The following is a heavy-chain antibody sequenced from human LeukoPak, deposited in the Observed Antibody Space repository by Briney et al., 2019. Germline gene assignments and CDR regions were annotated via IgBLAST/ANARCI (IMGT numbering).Heavy chain of an antibody. J-gene: IGHJ6*02. Sequence: GGSLRLSCAASGFTVSSYYMSWVRQSPGKGLEWVSVIYSGGSTYYADSVKGRFTISRDNSKNTLYLQMNSLRAEDTAVYYCARAGSSSSGAAHYYYGMDVWGQGTTVTVSS. CDR3: ARAGSSSSGAAHYYYGMDV. CDR2: IYSGGST. V-gene: IGHV3-66*01. CDR1: GFTVSSYY. D-gene: IGHD6-6*01.